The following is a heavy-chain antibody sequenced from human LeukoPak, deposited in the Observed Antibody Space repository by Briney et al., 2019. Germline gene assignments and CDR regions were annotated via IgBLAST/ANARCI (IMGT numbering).Heavy chain of an antibody. CDR1: GYTFTSYG. D-gene: IGHD6-13*01. V-gene: IGHV1-69*04. J-gene: IGHJ3*02. Sequence: SVKVSCKASGYTFTSYGISWVRQAPGQGLEWMGRIIPILGIANYAQKFQGRVTITADKSTSTAYMELSSLRSEDTAVYYCARAADAFDIWGQGTMVTVSS. CDR3: ARAADAFDI. CDR2: IIPILGIA.